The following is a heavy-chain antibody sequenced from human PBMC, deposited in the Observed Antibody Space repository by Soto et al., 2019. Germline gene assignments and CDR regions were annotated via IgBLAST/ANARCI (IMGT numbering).Heavy chain of an antibody. CDR2: IKQDGSEK. J-gene: IGHJ4*02. CDR3: ARDLYDEERNTYYFDY. CDR1: GFTFSSYL. Sequence: GGSLRLSCAASGFTFSSYLMSWVRQAPGKGLEWVANIKQDGSEKYYVDSVKGRFTISRDNAKNSLYLQMNSLRAEDTAVYYCARDLYDEERNTYYFDYWGQGTLVTVSS. D-gene: IGHD3-16*01. V-gene: IGHV3-7*05.